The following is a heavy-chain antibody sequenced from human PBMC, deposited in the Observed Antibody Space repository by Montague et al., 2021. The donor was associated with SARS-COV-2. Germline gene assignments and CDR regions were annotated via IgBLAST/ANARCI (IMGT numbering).Heavy chain of an antibody. D-gene: IGHD6-13*01. CDR1: GFTFDNYG. J-gene: IGHJ4*02. V-gene: IGHV3-20*04. CDR2: IKRKGDST. CDR3: VRGAAAGPLDS. Sequence: SLRLSCAASGFTFDNYGMSWVRQGPGKGLEWVSGIKRKGDSTGYEDSVKGRFTISRDNAKNFLYLQMNNLRVGDTALYYCVRGAAAGPLDSWGQGALVTVS.